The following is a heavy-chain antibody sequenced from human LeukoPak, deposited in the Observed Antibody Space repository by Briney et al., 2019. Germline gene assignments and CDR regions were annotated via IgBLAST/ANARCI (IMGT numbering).Heavy chain of an antibody. CDR1: GFTFSSYI. J-gene: IGHJ6*04. CDR3: ATEGTYYYGMDV. V-gene: IGHV3-21*01. D-gene: IGHD3-10*01. CDR2: ISSSSSYI. Sequence: GGSLRLSCSASGFTFSSYIMNWVRQAPGKGLEWVSSISSSSSYIYYADSVKGRFTISRDNAKNSLYLQMNSLRAEDTAVYYCATEGTYYYGMDVWGKGTTVTVSS.